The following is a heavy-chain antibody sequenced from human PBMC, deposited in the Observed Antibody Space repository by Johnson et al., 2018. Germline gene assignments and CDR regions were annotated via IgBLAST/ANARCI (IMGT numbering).Heavy chain of an antibody. Sequence: QVQLVESGAEVKKXGSSVKVXCKASGGTFSSYAISWVRQAPGQGLEWMGGIIPIFGTATYAQTFQGRVSITADESTRAAYMALSSLRSEDTAVYYCAGLCGGDCYSHYYGMDVWGQGTTVTVSS. CDR2: IIPIFGTA. CDR1: GGTFSSYA. J-gene: IGHJ6*02. CDR3: AGLCGGDCYSHYYGMDV. V-gene: IGHV1-69*01. D-gene: IGHD2-21*02.